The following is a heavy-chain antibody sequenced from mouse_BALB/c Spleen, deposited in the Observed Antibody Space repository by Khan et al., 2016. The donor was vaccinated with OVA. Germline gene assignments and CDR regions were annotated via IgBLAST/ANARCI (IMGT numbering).Heavy chain of an antibody. D-gene: IGHD2-1*01. J-gene: IGHJ3*01. Sequence: QVQLQQSGAELAKPGASVKMSCKASGYTFTTYWMHWVKQRPGQGLEWIGYIDPSTGYTDYNQKFKDKASLTTDKSSSTAYMQLSSLTSEDSAVYYGTRRGLYGIFAYWGHGTLVTVSA. CDR2: IDPSTGYT. CDR3: TRRGLYGIFAY. CDR1: GYTFTTYW. V-gene: IGHV1-7*01.